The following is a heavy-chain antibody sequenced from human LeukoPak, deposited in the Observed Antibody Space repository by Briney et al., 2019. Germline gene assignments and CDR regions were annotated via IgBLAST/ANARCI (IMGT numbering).Heavy chain of an antibody. D-gene: IGHD3-22*01. Sequence: PSETLSLTCTVSGASITSISDYWGWFRQPPRKGLEWIGSIRYSGTTYHSPSLRSRLTMSIDTSKNQFSLKLSSVTAADTAVYHCARHYYGSDVWGYYFDNWGQGTLVAVSS. CDR1: GASITSISDY. CDR2: IRYSGTT. CDR3: ARHYYGSDVWGYYFDN. V-gene: IGHV4-39*01. J-gene: IGHJ4*02.